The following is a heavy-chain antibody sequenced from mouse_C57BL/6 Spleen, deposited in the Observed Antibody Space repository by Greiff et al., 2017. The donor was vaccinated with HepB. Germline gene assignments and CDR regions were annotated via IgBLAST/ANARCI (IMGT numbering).Heavy chain of an antibody. J-gene: IGHJ2*01. Sequence: EVMFVESGGGLVKPGGSLKLSCAASGFTFSSYAMSWVRQTPEKRLEWVATISDGGSYTYYPDNVKGRFTISRDNAKNNLYLQMSHLKSEDTAMYYCARGSYYSNLYYFDYWGQGTTLTVSS. V-gene: IGHV5-4*03. D-gene: IGHD2-5*01. CDR3: ARGSYYSNLYYFDY. CDR1: GFTFSSYA. CDR2: ISDGGSYT.